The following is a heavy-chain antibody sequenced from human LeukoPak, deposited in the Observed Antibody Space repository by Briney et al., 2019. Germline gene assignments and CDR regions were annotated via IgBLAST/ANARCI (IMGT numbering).Heavy chain of an antibody. J-gene: IGHJ6*02. D-gene: IGHD2-21*02. CDR3: ARLAVTATGNYYYYDAMDV. CDR2: INPDDSDT. V-gene: IGHV5-51*01. CDR1: GCSFPSYW. Sequence: GESLKISCKGSGCSFPSYWILWVRQMPGRGLEWMGIINPDDSDTKYSPSFQGQVTISADKSISTAYLQWSSLKASDTAMYYCARLAVTATGNYYYYDAMDVWGQGTAVTVSS.